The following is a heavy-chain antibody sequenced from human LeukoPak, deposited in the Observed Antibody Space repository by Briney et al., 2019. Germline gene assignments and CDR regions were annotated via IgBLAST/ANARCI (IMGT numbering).Heavy chain of an antibody. CDR2: IYYSGST. Sequence: SETLSLTCTVSSGSLSSSSYYWGWIRQPPGKGLEWIGSIYYSGSTYYNPSLKSRVTISVDTSKNQFSLKLSSVTAADTAVYYCARRQLGYCSGGSCYGEGFDYWGQGTLVTVSS. D-gene: IGHD2-15*01. CDR3: ARRQLGYCSGGSCYGEGFDY. J-gene: IGHJ4*02. V-gene: IGHV4-39*01. CDR1: SGSLSSSSYY.